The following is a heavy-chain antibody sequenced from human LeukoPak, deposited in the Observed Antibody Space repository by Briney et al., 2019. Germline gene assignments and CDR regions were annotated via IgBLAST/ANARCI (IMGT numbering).Heavy chain of an antibody. J-gene: IGHJ4*02. CDR3: ARDAIYGSGSYPLFDY. CDR1: GGSISSSNW. D-gene: IGHD3-10*01. V-gene: IGHV4-4*02. Sequence: SGTLSLTCAVSGGSISSSNWWSWVRQPPGKGLEWIGEIYHSGSTNYNPSLKSRVTISVDKSKNQFSLKLSSVTAADTAVYYCARDAIYGSGSYPLFDYWGQGTLVTVSS. CDR2: IYHSGST.